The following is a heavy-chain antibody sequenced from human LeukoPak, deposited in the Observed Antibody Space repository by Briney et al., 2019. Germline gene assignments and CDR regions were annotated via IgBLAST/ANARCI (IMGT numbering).Heavy chain of an antibody. D-gene: IGHD3-3*02. J-gene: IGHJ4*02. CDR1: GFIVTNAW. CDR2: IQSKTDGGKT. Sequence: GGSLRLSCAASGFIVTNAWMNWVRQAPGKGLEWVGRIQSKTDGGKTDYAAPVKGRFTISRNDSKNTLYLQMNSLKTEDTAIYYCTTGIRGDWGQGTLVTVSS. V-gene: IGHV3-15*07. CDR3: TTGIRGD.